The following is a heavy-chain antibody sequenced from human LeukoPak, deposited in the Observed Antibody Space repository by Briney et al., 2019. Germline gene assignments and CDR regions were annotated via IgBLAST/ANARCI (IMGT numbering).Heavy chain of an antibody. Sequence: HPGGSLRLSCAASGFTFSSFAMSWVRQAPGKGLEWVSAISGSGGSTYYADSVKGRFTISRDNSKNTLYLQMNSLRAEDTAVYYCAKAAVPAAANENWFDPWGQGTLVTVSS. CDR2: ISGSGGST. J-gene: IGHJ5*02. V-gene: IGHV3-23*01. CDR3: AKAAVPAAANENWFDP. CDR1: GFTFSSFA. D-gene: IGHD2-2*01.